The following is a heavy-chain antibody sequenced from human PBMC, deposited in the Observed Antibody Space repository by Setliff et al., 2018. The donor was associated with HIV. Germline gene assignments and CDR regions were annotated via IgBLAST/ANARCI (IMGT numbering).Heavy chain of an antibody. CDR3: ARLSCSSNSCPFDY. CDR1: GASLNRHY. Sequence: SETLSLTCSVSGASLNRHYWSWMRQAPGKGLEWLGYIYYSGGTNYNSNPSLKSRVTIVVDTSKNQFTLKVISMTAADTAVYYCARLSCSSNSCPFDYWVQGTLVTVSS. CDR2: IYYSGGT. V-gene: IGHV4-59*11. J-gene: IGHJ4*02. D-gene: IGHD2-2*01.